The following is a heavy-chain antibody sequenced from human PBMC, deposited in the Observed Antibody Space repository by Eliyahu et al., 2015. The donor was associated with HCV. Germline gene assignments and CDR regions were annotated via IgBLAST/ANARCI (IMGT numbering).Heavy chain of an antibody. V-gene: IGHV5-51*01. CDR3: AKGYTSPPFDY. CDR1: GYSFNNYW. J-gene: IGHJ4*02. D-gene: IGHD5-18*01. Sequence: EVQLVQSGAEVRKPGESLKISCQASGYSFNNYWIGWVRQMPGKGLEWMGIIYPGDSETRYSPSFQGQVTISADKSITTAYLQWSSLTASDTAIYYCAKGYTSPPFDYWGQGTLVTVSS. CDR2: IYPGDSET.